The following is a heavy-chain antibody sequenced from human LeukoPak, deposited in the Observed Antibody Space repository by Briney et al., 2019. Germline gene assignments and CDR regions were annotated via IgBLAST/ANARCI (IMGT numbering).Heavy chain of an antibody. J-gene: IGHJ4*02. D-gene: IGHD2/OR15-2a*01. CDR2: IIPIFGTA. V-gene: IGHV1-69*13. CDR1: GGTFSSYA. Sequence: SVNVSCKASGGTFSSYAISWVRQAPGQGLEWMGGIIPIFGTANYAQKFQGRVTITADESTSTAYMELSSLRSEDTAVYYCARALLPLYYFDYWGQGTLVTVSS. CDR3: ARALLPLYYFDY.